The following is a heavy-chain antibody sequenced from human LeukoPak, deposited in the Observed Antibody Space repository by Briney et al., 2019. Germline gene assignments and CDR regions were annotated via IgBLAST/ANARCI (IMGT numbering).Heavy chain of an antibody. CDR1: GFTFSGSA. V-gene: IGHV3-73*01. D-gene: IGHD4-17*01. CDR2: IRSKANSYAT. J-gene: IGHJ4*02. Sequence: GGSLKLSCAASGFTFSGSAMHWVRQASGKGLEWVGRIRSKANSYATAYAASVKGRFTISRDDSKNTAYLQMNSLKTEDTAVYYCTRPPYGDYVGDYWGQGTLVTVSS. CDR3: TRPPYGDYVGDY.